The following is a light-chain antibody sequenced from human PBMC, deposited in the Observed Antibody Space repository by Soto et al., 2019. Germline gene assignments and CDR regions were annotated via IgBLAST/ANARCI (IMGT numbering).Light chain of an antibody. CDR1: STDVGNYNF. CDR3: CSYAGRSTWV. CDR2: EVS. J-gene: IGLJ2*01. V-gene: IGLV2-23*02. Sequence: QSALTQPASVSGSPGQSITMSCAGSSTDVGNYNFVSWYQQVPGKAPKVLIYEVSKRSPGVSNRFSGSKSGNTASLTISGLQAEDEAEYYCCSYAGRSTWVLGGGTKLTVL.